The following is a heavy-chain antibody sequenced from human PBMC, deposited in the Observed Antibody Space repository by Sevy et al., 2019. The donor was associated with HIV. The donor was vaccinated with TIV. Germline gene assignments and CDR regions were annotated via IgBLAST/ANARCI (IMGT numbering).Heavy chain of an antibody. CDR3: TTKGDFWSGYQCVEY. CDR2: IKSRADGRTT. CDR1: GFTFSNAW. D-gene: IGHD3-3*01. V-gene: IGHV3-15*01. Sequence: GGSLRLSCAASGFTFSNAWMTWVRQAPGKGLEWVGRIKSRADGRTTDYAAPVKGRLSISRDDTKNTLNLKMNSQKIEDTDVYNCTTKGDFWSGYQCVEYWGQGTLVTVSS. J-gene: IGHJ4*02.